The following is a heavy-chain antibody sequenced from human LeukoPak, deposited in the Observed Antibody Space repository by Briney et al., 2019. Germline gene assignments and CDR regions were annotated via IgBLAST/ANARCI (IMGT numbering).Heavy chain of an antibody. Sequence: PGGSLRLSCAASGFTFSSYSMNWVRQAPGKGLEWVSSISSSSNYIYYADLVKGRFTISRDNAKNSLYLQMNSLRAEDTAVYYCARAAYSSGWYRPPGTYYFDYWGQGTLVTVSS. CDR1: GFTFSSYS. V-gene: IGHV3-21*01. D-gene: IGHD6-19*01. J-gene: IGHJ4*02. CDR2: ISSSSNYI. CDR3: ARAAYSSGWYRPPGTYYFDY.